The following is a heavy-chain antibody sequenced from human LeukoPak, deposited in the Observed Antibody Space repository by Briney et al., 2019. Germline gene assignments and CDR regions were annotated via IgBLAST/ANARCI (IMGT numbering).Heavy chain of an antibody. D-gene: IGHD6-13*01. CDR1: GFTFSSYA. Sequence: GGSLRLSCAASGFTFSSYAMHWVRQAPGKGLEWVAVISYDGSNKYYADSVKGRFTISRDNSKNTLYLQMNSLRAEDTAVYYCARESSSSWYGDAFDIWGQGTMVTVSS. CDR3: ARESSSSWYGDAFDI. V-gene: IGHV3-30-3*01. J-gene: IGHJ3*02. CDR2: ISYDGSNK.